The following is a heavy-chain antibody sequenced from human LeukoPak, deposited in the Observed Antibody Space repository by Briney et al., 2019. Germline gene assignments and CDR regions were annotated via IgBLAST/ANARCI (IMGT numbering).Heavy chain of an antibody. V-gene: IGHV2-5*02. D-gene: IGHD5-18*01. J-gene: IGHJ5*02. CDR2: IYGDDDK. CDR1: GFSLSTNELL. CDR3: AHRRTDTSFDA. Sequence: ESGPTLVKPTQTLTLTCTFSGFSLSTNELLVGWVRQPPGKALGWLAFIYGDDDKRYSPSLRSRLTITKDTSKNQVVLTLSNMDPVDTATYYCAHRRTDTSFDAWGPGILVTVSS.